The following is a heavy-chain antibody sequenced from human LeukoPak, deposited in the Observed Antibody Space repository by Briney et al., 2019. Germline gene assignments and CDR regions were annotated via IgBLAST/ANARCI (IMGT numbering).Heavy chain of an antibody. V-gene: IGHV3-23*01. CDR1: GFTFSNYA. D-gene: IGHD6-13*01. J-gene: IGHJ4*02. Sequence: PGGSLRLSCAASGFTFSNYAMSWVRQAPGKGLEWVSAISGSGGSTYYADSVKGRFTISRDNSKNTLYLQMNSLRAEDTAVYYCAKDSSPLPRTPFDYWGQGTLVTVSS. CDR2: ISGSGGST. CDR3: AKDSSPLPRTPFDY.